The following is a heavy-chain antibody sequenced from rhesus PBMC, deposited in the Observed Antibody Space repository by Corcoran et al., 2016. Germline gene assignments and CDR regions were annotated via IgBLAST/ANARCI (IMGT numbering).Heavy chain of an antibody. D-gene: IGHD5-24*01. CDR2: IKNKADGGTA. CDR1: GFTFSNYW. J-gene: IGHJ1*01. CDR3: TREEIRYLEYFEF. Sequence: EVQLVESGGGLVQPGGSLRLSCAASGFTFSNYWMTWVRQAPGKGLEWVGRIKNKADGGTAAYAESVKGRFTISRDDSKNTLYLQMNSLKTEDTAVYYCTREEIRYLEYFEFWGQGALVTVSS. V-gene: IGHV3-16*01.